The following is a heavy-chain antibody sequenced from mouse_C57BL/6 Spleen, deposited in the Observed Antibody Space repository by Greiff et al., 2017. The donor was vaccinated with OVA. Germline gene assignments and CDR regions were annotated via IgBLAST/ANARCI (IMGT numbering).Heavy chain of an antibody. D-gene: IGHD2-5*01. CDR3: TRPLYSNYVGYAMDY. J-gene: IGHJ4*01. CDR2: IRLKSDNYAT. V-gene: IGHV6-3*01. Sequence: EVMLVESGGGLVQPGGSMKLSCVASGFTFSNYWMNWVRQSPEKGLEWVAQIRLKSDNYATHYAESVKGRFTISRDDSKSSVYLQMNNLRAEDTGIYYCTRPLYSNYVGYAMDYWGQGTSVTVSS. CDR1: GFTFSNYW.